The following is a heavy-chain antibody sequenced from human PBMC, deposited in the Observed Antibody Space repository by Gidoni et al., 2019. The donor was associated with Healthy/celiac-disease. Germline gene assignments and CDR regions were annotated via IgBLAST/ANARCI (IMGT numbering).Heavy chain of an antibody. CDR2: IYYSGST. CDR1: GGSISSGGYY. CDR3: ARSMVRGVTKPYYYYGMDV. J-gene: IGHJ6*02. D-gene: IGHD3-10*01. V-gene: IGHV4-31*03. Sequence: QVQLQESGPGLVKPSQTLSLTCTVSGGSISSGGYYWSWIRQHPGKGLEWIGYIYYSGSTYYNPSLKSRVTRSVDTSKNQFSLKLSSVTAADTAVYYCARSMVRGVTKPYYYYGMDVWGQGTTVTVSS.